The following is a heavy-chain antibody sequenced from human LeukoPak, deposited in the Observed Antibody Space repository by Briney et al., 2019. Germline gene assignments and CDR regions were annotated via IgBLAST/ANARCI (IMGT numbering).Heavy chain of an antibody. J-gene: IGHJ4*02. CDR3: ARDGELTYYDFWSGYPGYYFDY. V-gene: IGHV4-61*02. CDR1: GGSISSDTKF. Sequence: SETLSLTCTVSGGSISSDTKFWSWIRQPAGKGLEWIGRISSAGRTDYNPSLKSRVTISVDTSKNQFSLKLSSVTAADTAVYYCARDGELTYYDFWSGYPGYYFDYWGQGTLVTVSS. D-gene: IGHD3-3*01. CDR2: ISSAGRT.